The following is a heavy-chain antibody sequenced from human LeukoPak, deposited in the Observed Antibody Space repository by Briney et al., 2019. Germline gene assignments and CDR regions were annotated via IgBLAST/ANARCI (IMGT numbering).Heavy chain of an antibody. CDR1: GFDVSSNY. CDR2: LYRDGTT. CDR3: ARVGYYGDYALALDH. D-gene: IGHD4-17*01. Sequence: QAGGSLRLSCVASGFDVSSNYMSWVRQAPGKGLDWVSLLYRDGTTYYAGSVKGRFTISRDSSKSTLYLQMNSLTVEDTALYYCARVGYYGDYALALDHWGQGTLVSVSS. J-gene: IGHJ4*02. V-gene: IGHV3-53*01.